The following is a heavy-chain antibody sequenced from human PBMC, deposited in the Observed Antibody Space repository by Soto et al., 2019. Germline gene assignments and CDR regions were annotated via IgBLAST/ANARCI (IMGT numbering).Heavy chain of an antibody. CDR2: ISSKGSYI. J-gene: IGHJ5*02. V-gene: IGHV3-21*02. Sequence: DVQLVESGGGLVKPGGSLRLSCAASGFNFSTYGMNWVRQAPGKGLEWVSSISSKGSYIYYTPSVKGRFTISRDNAKNSVYLQMNSLRADDTAVYYCGRDRSHYAGVGKIDPWGQGTLVAVSS. CDR3: GRDRSHYAGVGKIDP. D-gene: IGHD3-10*01. CDR1: GFNFSTYG.